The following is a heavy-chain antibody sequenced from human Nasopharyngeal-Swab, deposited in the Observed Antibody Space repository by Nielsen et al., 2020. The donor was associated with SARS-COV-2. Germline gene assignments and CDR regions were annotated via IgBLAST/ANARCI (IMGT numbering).Heavy chain of an antibody. D-gene: IGHD6-19*01. CDR1: GFTFDDYA. CDR3: AKASNPAVAGDFDY. J-gene: IGHJ4*02. CDR2: ISWNSGSI. V-gene: IGHV3-9*01. Sequence: SLKISYAASGFTFDDYAMHWVRQAPGKGLEWVSGISWNSGSIGYADSVKGRFTISRDNAKNSLYLQMNSLRAEDTALYYCAKASNPAVAGDFDYWGQGTLVTVSS.